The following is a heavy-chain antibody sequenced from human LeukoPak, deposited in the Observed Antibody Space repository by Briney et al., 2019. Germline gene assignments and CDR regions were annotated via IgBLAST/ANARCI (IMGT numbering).Heavy chain of an antibody. Sequence: PGGSLRLSCAASGFTFSGYAMNWVRQAPGKGLEWVSAISGSGGSTYYADSVKGRFTIPRDNSKNTLYLQMNSLRAEDTAVYYCAKTDYYGSGPDYWGQGTPVTVSS. CDR3: AKTDYYGSGPDY. V-gene: IGHV3-23*01. D-gene: IGHD3-10*01. CDR1: GFTFSGYA. J-gene: IGHJ4*02. CDR2: ISGSGGST.